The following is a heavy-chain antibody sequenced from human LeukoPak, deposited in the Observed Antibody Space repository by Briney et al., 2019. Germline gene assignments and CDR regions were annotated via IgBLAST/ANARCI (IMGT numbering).Heavy chain of an antibody. CDR3: ARSLIKTRYYYDSSGYAFDY. D-gene: IGHD3-22*01. V-gene: IGHV1-2*02. CDR1: GYTFTGYY. J-gene: IGHJ4*02. Sequence: ASVKVSCKASGYTFTGYYMHWVRQAPGQGLEWMGWINPNSGGTNYAQKFQGRVTMTRDTSISTAYMELSSLRSEDTAVYYCARSLIKTRYYYDSSGYAFDYWGQGTLVTVSS. CDR2: INPNSGGT.